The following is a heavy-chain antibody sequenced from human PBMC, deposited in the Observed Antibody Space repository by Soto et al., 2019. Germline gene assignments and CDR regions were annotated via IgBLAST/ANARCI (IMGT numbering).Heavy chain of an antibody. V-gene: IGHV3-49*04. CDR3: TSQFSRISIYYYGMDV. D-gene: IGHD2-15*01. Sequence: PGGSLRLSCTASGFTFGDYAMSWVRQAPGKGLEWVGFIRGKAYGGTTEYAASVKGRFTISRDDSKSIAYLQMNSLKTEDTAVYYCTSQFSRISIYYYGMDVWGQGTTVTVSS. CDR2: IRGKAYGGTT. CDR1: GFTFGDYA. J-gene: IGHJ6*02.